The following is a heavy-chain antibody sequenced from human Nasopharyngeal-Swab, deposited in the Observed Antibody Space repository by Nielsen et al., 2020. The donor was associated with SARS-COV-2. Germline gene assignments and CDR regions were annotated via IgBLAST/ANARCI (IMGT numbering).Heavy chain of an antibody. V-gene: IGHV3-66*01. CDR3: ARVGYYDSSGYRVGAFDI. CDR2: IYSGGST. D-gene: IGHD3-22*01. CDR1: GFTVSSNY. J-gene: IGHJ3*02. Sequence: GESLKISCAASGFTVSSNYMSWVRQAPGKGLEWVSVIYSGGSTYYADSVKGRFTISRDNSKNTLYLQMNSLRAEDTAVYYCARVGYYDSSGYRVGAFDIWGQGTMVTVSS.